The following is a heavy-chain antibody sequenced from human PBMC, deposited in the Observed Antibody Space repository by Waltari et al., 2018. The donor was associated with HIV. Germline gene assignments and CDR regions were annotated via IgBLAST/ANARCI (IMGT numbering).Heavy chain of an antibody. CDR3: ARGPGYDFWSGYYHYYYGMDV. V-gene: IGHV1-8*01. CDR1: GYTFTSYD. J-gene: IGHJ6*02. D-gene: IGHD3-3*01. Sequence: QVQLVQSGAEVKKPGASVKVSCKASGYTFTSYDINWVRQATGQGLEGMGWMNPNSGNTGYAQKFHGRVTMTRNTSISTAYMELSSLRSEDTAVYYCARGPGYDFWSGYYHYYYGMDVWGQGTTVTVSS. CDR2: MNPNSGNT.